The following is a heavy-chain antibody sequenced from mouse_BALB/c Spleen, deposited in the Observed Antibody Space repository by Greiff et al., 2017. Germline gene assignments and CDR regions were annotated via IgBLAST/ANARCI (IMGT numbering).Heavy chain of an antibody. CDR1: GFSLTSYG. J-gene: IGHJ4*01. V-gene: IGHV2-2*02. Sequence: QVHVKQSGPGLVQPSQCLSITCTVSGFSLTSYGVYWVRQSPGKGLEWLGVIWSGGSTDYNAAFISRLSISKDNSKSQVFFKMNSLQANDTAIYYCSRSRDEGYAMDYWGQGTSVTVSS. CDR2: IWSGGST. D-gene: IGHD3-1*01. CDR3: SRSRDEGYAMDY.